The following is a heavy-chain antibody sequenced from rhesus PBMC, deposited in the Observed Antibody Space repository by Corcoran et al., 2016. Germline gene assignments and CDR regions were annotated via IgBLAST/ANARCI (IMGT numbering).Heavy chain of an antibody. V-gene: IGHV4-80*01. CDR3: AKGKRILFDNGYDPENSLDV. Sequence: QVQLQESGPGLVRPSETLSVTCDVSGAPIRSHWRNWIRQPPGKGLEWIGVINGNNDNVPNYPPPKRRFTFSNAPAKNHSSLKVSALTAADMAVYLWAKGKRILFDNGYDPENSLDVWGRGVLATVSS. CDR2: INGNNDNV. CDR1: GAPIRSHW. J-gene: IGHJ5-2*02. D-gene: IGHD3-28*01.